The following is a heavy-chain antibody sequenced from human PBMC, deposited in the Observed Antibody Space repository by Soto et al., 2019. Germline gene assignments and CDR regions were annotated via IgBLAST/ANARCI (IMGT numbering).Heavy chain of an antibody. CDR1: GYTFTTSY. D-gene: IGHD3-22*01. CDR2: INPSGGTT. V-gene: IGHV1-46*01. J-gene: IGHJ4*02. CDR3: ALKVVTYFDN. Sequence: ASVKVSCKASGYTFTTSYIHWVRQAPGQGLEWMGIINPSGGTTYSAQKFQGRLAMTSDTSTSTIYMDLNSLTSEDTAVYYCALKVVTYFDNWGQGTLVTVSS.